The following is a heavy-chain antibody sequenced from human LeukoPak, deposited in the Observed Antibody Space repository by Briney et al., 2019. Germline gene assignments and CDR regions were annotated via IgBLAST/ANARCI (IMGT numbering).Heavy chain of an antibody. V-gene: IGHV4-39*02. CDR3: AGVRRGDTYWLLVDAFDI. CDR1: GDSISSNGHS. CDR2: IYSTGNT. Sequence: PSGTLSLTCTVSGDSISSNGHSWGWVRQPPGKGLGWIGTIYSTGNTYYSPSLKTPVTISVDTSKNHVSLKLSSVTAADTAVYFCAGVRRGDTYWLLVDAFDIWGQGTMVLVSS. D-gene: IGHD3-10*01. J-gene: IGHJ3*02.